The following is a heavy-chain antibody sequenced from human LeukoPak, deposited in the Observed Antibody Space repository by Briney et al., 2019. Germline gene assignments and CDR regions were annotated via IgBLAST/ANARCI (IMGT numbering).Heavy chain of an antibody. V-gene: IGHV3-48*01. CDR2: ISSSSSTI. J-gene: IGHJ4*02. CDR1: GFTFSSYS. Sequence: PGGSLRLSCAASGFTFSSYSMNWVRQAPGKGLEWVSYISSSSSTIYYADSVKGRFTISRDNAKNSLYLQMNSLRAEDTAVYYCARDLELVIDYWGQGTLVTVSS. D-gene: IGHD1-7*01. CDR3: ARDLELVIDY.